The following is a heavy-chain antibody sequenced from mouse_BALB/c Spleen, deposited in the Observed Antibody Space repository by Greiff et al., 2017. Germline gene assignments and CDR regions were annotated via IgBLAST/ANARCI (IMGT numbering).Heavy chain of an antibody. V-gene: IGHV14-3*02. CDR2: IDPANGNT. D-gene: IGHD2-4*01. CDR3: AREEDYPYAMDY. J-gene: IGHJ4*01. Sequence: VQLQQSGAELMKPGASVKLSCTASGFNIKDTYMHWVKQRPEQGLEWIGRIDPANGNTKYDPKFQGKATITADTSSNTAYLQLSSLTSEDTAVYYCAREEDYPYAMDYWGQGTSGTGSS. CDR1: GFNIKDTY.